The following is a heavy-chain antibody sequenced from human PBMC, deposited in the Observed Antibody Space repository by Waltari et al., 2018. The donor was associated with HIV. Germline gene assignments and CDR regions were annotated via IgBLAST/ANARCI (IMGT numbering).Heavy chain of an antibody. Sequence: QVQLQESGPGLVKPSETLSLLCAVSGYSLIRGYNWGWIRQPPGEGLEWIGSTSYSEGTYYNPSLRSRVTISLDTSKNQFSLNLNSVTAADTAVYFCARRRAQGDFDYWGQGTLVTVSS. V-gene: IGHV4-38-2*01. CDR1: GYSLIRGYN. D-gene: IGHD1-26*01. J-gene: IGHJ4*02. CDR3: ARRRAQGDFDY. CDR2: TSYSEGT.